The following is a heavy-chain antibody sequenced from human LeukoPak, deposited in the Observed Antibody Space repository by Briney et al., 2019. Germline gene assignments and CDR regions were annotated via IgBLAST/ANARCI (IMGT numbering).Heavy chain of an antibody. Sequence: GGSLRLSCAASGFMFDDYGMHWLRQAPGKGLEWVSFISWDGGRTNYADSVKGRFTISRDNTKNSLYLQMNSLRVEDTALYYCARVVFGALYYMDVWGKGTTVTVSS. CDR3: ARVVFGALYYMDV. D-gene: IGHD2-15*01. V-gene: IGHV3-43D*04. J-gene: IGHJ6*03. CDR1: GFMFDDYG. CDR2: ISWDGGRT.